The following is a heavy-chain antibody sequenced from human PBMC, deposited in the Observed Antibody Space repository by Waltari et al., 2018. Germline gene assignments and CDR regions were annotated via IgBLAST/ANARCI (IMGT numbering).Heavy chain of an antibody. D-gene: IGHD3-22*01. CDR2: IRGGGGST. Sequence: EVQLVESGGGLVQPGGSLRLSCAASGFTFSSYAMSWVRQAPGKGLEWVSAIRGGGGSTYSAASVKSRFPISRDNSKNRLYLQMNSLRAEDTAVYYCAKVGSFTMIVVALDYWGQGTLVTVSS. V-gene: IGHV3-23*04. CDR3: AKVGSFTMIVVALDY. J-gene: IGHJ4*02. CDR1: GFTFSSYA.